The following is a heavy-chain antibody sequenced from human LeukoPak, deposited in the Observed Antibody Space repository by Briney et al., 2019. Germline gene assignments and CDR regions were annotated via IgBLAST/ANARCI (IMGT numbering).Heavy chain of an antibody. J-gene: IGHJ4*02. Sequence: GGSLRLSCAASGFTFSSYNMNWVRQAPGKGLEWVSSISGSSSYIYYADSVKGRFTISRDNAKNSLYLQMNSLRAEDTAVYYCARAGLDTAMATAWTMDYWGQGTLVTVSS. CDR3: ARAGLDTAMATAWTMDY. CDR1: GFTFSSYN. CDR2: ISGSSSYI. D-gene: IGHD5-18*01. V-gene: IGHV3-21*04.